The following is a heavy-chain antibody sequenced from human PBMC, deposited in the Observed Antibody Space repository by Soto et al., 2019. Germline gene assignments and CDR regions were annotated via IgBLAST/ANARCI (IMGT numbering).Heavy chain of an antibody. CDR2: IYYSGST. V-gene: IGHV4-39*01. CDR3: ATSNWFDL. CDR1: GGSISSSTYF. Sequence: PSETLSLTCTVSGGSISSSTYFWGWIRQPPGKGLQWIGSIYYSGSTYYNPSLKSRVTISVDTSKNQFSLKLSSVTAADTAVYYCATSNWFDLWGLGNLVTVSS. J-gene: IGHJ5*02.